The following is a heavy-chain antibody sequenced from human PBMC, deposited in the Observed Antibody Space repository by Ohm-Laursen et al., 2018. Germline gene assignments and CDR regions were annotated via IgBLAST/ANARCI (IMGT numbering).Heavy chain of an antibody. CDR3: ASVVAYNYGRIDY. D-gene: IGHD5-18*01. V-gene: IGHV4-39*01. J-gene: IGHJ4*02. CDR1: GGSISSTSYF. CDR2: ISYSGGT. Sequence: SDTLSLTCSVSGGSISSTSYFWGWIRQPPGKGLEWIGSISYSGGTYYSPSLQSRVTMSVDTSKNQFSLKLSSVTSADTAVFYCASVVAYNYGRIDYWGQGTLVTVSS.